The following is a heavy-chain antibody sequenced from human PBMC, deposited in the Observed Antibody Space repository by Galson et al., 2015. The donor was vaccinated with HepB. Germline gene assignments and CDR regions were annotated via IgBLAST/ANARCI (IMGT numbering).Heavy chain of an antibody. CDR3: ARETAIVVVSGYSFDY. J-gene: IGHJ4*02. CDR1: GFTFSSYA. CDR2: ISYDGSNK. Sequence: SMRLSCAASGFTFSSYAMHWVRQAPGKGLEWVAVISYDGSNKYYADSVKGRFTISRDNSKNTLYLQMNSLRAEDTAVYYCARETAIVVVSGYSFDYWGQGTLVTVSS. D-gene: IGHD3-22*01. V-gene: IGHV3-30-3*01.